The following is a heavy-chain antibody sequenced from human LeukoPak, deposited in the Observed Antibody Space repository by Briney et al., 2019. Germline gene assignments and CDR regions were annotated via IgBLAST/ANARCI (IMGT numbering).Heavy chain of an antibody. V-gene: IGHV3-48*03. CDR3: ARYGDY. CDR1: GFTFSSYE. D-gene: IGHD3-10*01. Sequence: HAGGSLRLSCAASGFTFSSYEMNWVRQAPGKGLEWVSYISSSGSTTYYADSVKGRFTISRDNAKNSLNLQMNSLRAEDTAVYYFARYGDYWGQGTLVTVSS. CDR2: ISSSGSTT. J-gene: IGHJ4*02.